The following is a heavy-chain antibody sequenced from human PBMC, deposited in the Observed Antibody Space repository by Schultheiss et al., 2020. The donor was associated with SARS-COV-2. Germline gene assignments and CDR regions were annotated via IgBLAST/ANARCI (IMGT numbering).Heavy chain of an antibody. V-gene: IGHV4-59*01. CDR1: GGSFSGYY. CDR2: VYYTGST. J-gene: IGHJ2*01. CDR3: ARGRDGYIVSDWYFDL. Sequence: SETLSLTCAVYGGSFSGYYWSWIRQSPGKGLEWIGNVYYTGSTYYNPSLKSRVTISVDTSKNQFSLKLSSVTAADTAVYYCARGRDGYIVSDWYFDLWGRGTLVTVSS. D-gene: IGHD5-24*01.